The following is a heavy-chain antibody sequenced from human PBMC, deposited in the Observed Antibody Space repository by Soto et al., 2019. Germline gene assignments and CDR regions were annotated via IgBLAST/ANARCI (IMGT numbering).Heavy chain of an antibody. CDR1: GFTFSSYA. CDR3: ARESIIVVPSGMDV. J-gene: IGHJ6*02. D-gene: IGHD2-15*01. Sequence: GGSLRLSCAASGFTFSSYAMHWVRQAPGKGLEWVAVISYDGSNKYYADSVKGRFTISRDNSKNTLYLQMNSLRAEDTAVYYCARESIIVVPSGMDVWGQGTTVTVSS. V-gene: IGHV3-30-3*01. CDR2: ISYDGSNK.